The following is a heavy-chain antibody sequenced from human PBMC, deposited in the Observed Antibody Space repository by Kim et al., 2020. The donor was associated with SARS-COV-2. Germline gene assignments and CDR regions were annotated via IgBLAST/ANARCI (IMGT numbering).Heavy chain of an antibody. CDR1: GGSFSGYY. Sequence: SETLSLTCAVYGGSFSGYYWSWIRQPPGKGLEWIGEINHSGSTNYNPSLKSRVTISVDTSKNQFSLKLSSVTAADTAVYYCARGRGGSSPRPTLPDYWGQGTLVTVSS. CDR3: ARGRGGSSPRPTLPDY. J-gene: IGHJ4*02. CDR2: INHSGST. D-gene: IGHD6-13*01. V-gene: IGHV4-34*01.